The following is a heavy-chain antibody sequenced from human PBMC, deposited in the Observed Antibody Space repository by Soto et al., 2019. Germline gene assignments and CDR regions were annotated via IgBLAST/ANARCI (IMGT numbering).Heavy chain of an antibody. V-gene: IGHV4-59*08. CDR3: AKTFSDNGDYITWFDP. CDR2: IYYSGST. D-gene: IGHD4-17*01. J-gene: IGHJ5*02. CDR1: GGSISSYY. Sequence: SETLSLTCTVSGGSISSYYWSWIRQPPGKGLEWIGYIYYSGSTNYNPSLKSRVTISVDTSKNQFSLKLSSVTAADTAVYYCAKTFSDNGDYITWFDPWGQGPLVTVPS.